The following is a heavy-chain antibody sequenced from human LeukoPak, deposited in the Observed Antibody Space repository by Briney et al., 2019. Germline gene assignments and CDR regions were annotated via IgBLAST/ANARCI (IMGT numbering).Heavy chain of an antibody. D-gene: IGHD3-22*01. CDR1: GYTFTGYY. J-gene: IGHJ4*02. CDR3: ARRLGTFGYYYDSSGYYYGGVGYFDY. CDR2: INPNSGGT. Sequence: ASVKVSCKASGYTFTGYYMHWVRQAPGQGLEWMGWINPNSGGTNYAQKFQGRVTMTRDTSISTAYLQWSSLKASDTAMYYCARRLGTFGYYYDSSGYYYGGVGYFDYWGQGTLVTVSS. V-gene: IGHV1-2*02.